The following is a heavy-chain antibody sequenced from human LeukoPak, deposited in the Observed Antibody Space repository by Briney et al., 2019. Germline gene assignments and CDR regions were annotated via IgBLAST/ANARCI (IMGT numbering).Heavy chain of an antibody. CDR3: ARHGSDYYGPHNWFDP. Sequence: SETLSLTCTVSGGSIRNYYWTWIRQPPGKGLEWIGSIYYSGSTYYNPSLKSRVTISVDTSKNQFSLKLSSVTAADTAVYYCARHGSDYYGPHNWFDPWGQGTLVTVSS. CDR1: GGSIRNYY. J-gene: IGHJ5*02. D-gene: IGHD3-10*01. CDR2: IYYSGST. V-gene: IGHV4-39*01.